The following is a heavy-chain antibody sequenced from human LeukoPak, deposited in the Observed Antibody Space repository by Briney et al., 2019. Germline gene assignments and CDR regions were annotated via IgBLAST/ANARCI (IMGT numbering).Heavy chain of an antibody. CDR2: IIPILAAA. J-gene: IGHJ5*02. V-gene: IGHV1-69*16. CDR1: GGTFMRHS. Sequence: GASVKVSCKASGGTFMRHSISWVRQAPGQGLEWMGGIIPILAAADYPQKYQGRVTITTDESTSTVFMELSSLRSEDTAVYYCARSITIFGNWFDPWGQGTLVTVSS. CDR3: ARSITIFGNWFDP. D-gene: IGHD3-3*01.